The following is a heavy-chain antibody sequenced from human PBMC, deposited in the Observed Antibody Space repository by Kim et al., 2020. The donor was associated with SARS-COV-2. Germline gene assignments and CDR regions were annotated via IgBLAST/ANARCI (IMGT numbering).Heavy chain of an antibody. J-gene: IGHJ3*02. V-gene: IGHV3-30*04. D-gene: IGHD6-13*01. CDR3: ARDIPEALIAAGVGDAFDI. CDR1: GFTFSSYA. CDR2: ISYDGSNK. Sequence: GGSLRLSCAASGFTFSSYAMHWVLQAPGKGLEWVAVISYDGSNKYYADSVKGRFTISRDNSKNTLYLQMNSLRAEDTAVYYCARDIPEALIAAGVGDAFDIWGQGTMVTVSS.